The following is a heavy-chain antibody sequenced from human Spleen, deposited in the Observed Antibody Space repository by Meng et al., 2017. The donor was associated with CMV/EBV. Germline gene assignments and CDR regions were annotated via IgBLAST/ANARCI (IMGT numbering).Heavy chain of an antibody. J-gene: IGHJ6*02. CDR2: IWYDGSNE. Sequence: GESLKISCAASGFTFSHHGMHWVRQAPGKGVEWLAVIWYDGSNEYYADSVKGRFTIPRDNSKNTLYLQMNSLRAEDTAIYYCAKNRGAHYYYAMDVWGQGTTVTVSS. D-gene: IGHD1-26*01. V-gene: IGHV3-33*06. CDR1: GFTFSHHG. CDR3: AKNRGAHYYYAMDV.